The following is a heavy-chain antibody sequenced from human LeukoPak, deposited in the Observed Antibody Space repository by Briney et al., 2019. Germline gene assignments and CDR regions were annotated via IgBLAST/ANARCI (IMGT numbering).Heavy chain of an antibody. CDR1: GLTFSDYY. CDR3: ARDAYYYDSSGYYVY. CDR2: ISSSGNTI. J-gene: IGHJ4*02. Sequence: GGSLRLSCAASGLTFSDYYMSWIRQAPGKGLEWVSYISSSGNTIYYADSVKGRFTISRDNAKNSLYLQMNSLRAEDTAVYYCARDAYYYDSSGYYVYWGQGTVVTVSS. V-gene: IGHV3-11*04. D-gene: IGHD3-22*01.